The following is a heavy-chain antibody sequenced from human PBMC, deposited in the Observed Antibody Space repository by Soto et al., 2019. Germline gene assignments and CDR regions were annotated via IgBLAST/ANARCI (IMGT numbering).Heavy chain of an antibody. J-gene: IGHJ6*02. CDR3: ARTRSFTLGFYYDGMDV. Sequence: GESLKSACQGSGYSFASYWIGWVRQMPGKDLEWMGIIYPGDSDTRYSPSFQGQVTISADKSLRTAYLQWTSLKASETALYYCARTRSFTLGFYYDGMDVWGQGTTVTVSS. CDR2: IYPGDSDT. D-gene: IGHD6-6*01. V-gene: IGHV5-51*01. CDR1: GYSFASYW.